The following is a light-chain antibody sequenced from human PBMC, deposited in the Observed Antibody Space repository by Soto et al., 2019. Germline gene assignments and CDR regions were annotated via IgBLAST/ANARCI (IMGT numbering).Light chain of an antibody. V-gene: IGKV3-11*01. J-gene: IGKJ5*01. Sequence: EIVLTRSPATLSLSPGERATLSCRASQSVSSFLAWYQQKPGQAPRLLIYDASNRATGIPTRFSGGGSGTDFTLIISSLEPEDFAVYYCQQRSNWPITFGQGTRLEI. CDR1: QSVSSF. CDR2: DAS. CDR3: QQRSNWPIT.